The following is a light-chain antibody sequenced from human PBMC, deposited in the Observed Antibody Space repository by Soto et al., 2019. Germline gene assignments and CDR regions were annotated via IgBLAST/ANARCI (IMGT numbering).Light chain of an antibody. J-gene: IGKJ2*01. V-gene: IGKV3-20*01. CDR1: QSVSSSY. CDR2: GAS. Sequence: EIVLTQSPGTLSLSPGERATLSCRASQSVSSSYLAWYQQKPGQAPRLLIYGASNSATGIPDRFSGSGSGTDFTISISRLEPEDFAIYYCQQYGSSTYTFGQGTKLEIK. CDR3: QQYGSSTYT.